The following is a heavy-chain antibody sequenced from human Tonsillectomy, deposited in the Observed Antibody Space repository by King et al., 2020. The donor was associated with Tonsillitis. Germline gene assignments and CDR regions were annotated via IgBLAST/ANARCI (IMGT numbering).Heavy chain of an antibody. D-gene: IGHD4-17*01. J-gene: IGHJ6*02. CDR2: IKSKTDGGTT. CDR1: GFTFSTAW. Sequence: VQLVESGGGLVKPGGSLRLSCAASGFTFSTAWMSWVRQAPGKGLEWVGRIKSKTDGGTTDYAAPVKGRFTISRDDSKNTLYLQMNSLKTEDTAVYYCTTDLVIDYGDSADYYGMDVWGQGTTVTVSS. V-gene: IGHV3-15*01. CDR3: TTDLVIDYGDSADYYGMDV.